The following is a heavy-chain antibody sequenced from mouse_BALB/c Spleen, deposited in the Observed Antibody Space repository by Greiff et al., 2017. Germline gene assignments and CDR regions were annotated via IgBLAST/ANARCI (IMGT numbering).Heavy chain of an antibody. Sequence: QVQLQQSGAELAKPGASVKMSCKASGYTFTSYWMHWVKQRPGQGLEWIGYINPSTGYTEYNQKFKDKATLTADKSSSTAYMQLSSLTSEDSAVYYCARKGRKEGYYYAMDYWGQGTSVTVSS. V-gene: IGHV1-7*01. CDR3: ARKGRKEGYYYAMDY. CDR2: INPSTGYT. CDR1: GYTFTSYW. J-gene: IGHJ4*01.